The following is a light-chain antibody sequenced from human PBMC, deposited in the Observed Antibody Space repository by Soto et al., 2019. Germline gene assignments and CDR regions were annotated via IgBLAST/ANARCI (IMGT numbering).Light chain of an antibody. J-gene: IGKJ1*01. V-gene: IGKV1-5*01. CDR2: DAS. CDR3: QQYNSYAGT. CDR1: QNIVSY. Sequence: DIQMTQSPSSLSASVGDRVTITCRSSQNIVSYLNWYQLKPGKAPKLLIYDASSLESGVPSRFSGSGSGTEFTLTISSLQPDDFATYYCQQYNSYAGTFGQGTKVDIK.